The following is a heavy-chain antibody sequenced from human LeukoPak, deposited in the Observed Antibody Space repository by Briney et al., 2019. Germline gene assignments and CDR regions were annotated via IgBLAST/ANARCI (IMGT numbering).Heavy chain of an antibody. CDR3: ARQGDYSGYQAFDY. Sequence: SETLSLTCSVSGGSVSSNNHYWTWIRQPPGKGLEWIGYISYSGNTYYNPSLKSRVTISVDTSKNQFSLKLSSVTAADTAVYYCARQGDYSGYQAFDYWGQGTLVTVSS. V-gene: IGHV4-30-4*01. CDR1: GGSVSSNNHY. J-gene: IGHJ4*02. CDR2: ISYSGNT. D-gene: IGHD5-12*01.